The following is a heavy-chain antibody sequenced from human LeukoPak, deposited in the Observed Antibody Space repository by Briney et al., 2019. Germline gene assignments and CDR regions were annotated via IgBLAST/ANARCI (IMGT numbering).Heavy chain of an antibody. CDR3: AKDMDDFAAAGTGPIDY. CDR2: ISWNSGSI. CDR1: GFTFDDYA. J-gene: IGHJ4*02. V-gene: IGHV3-9*01. Sequence: QPGGSLRLSCGASGFTFDDYAMHWVRQAPGKGLEWVSGISWNSGSIGYADSVKGRFTISRDNAKNSLYLQMNSLRAEDTALYYCAKDMDDFAAAGTGPIDYWGQGTLVTVSS. D-gene: IGHD6-13*01.